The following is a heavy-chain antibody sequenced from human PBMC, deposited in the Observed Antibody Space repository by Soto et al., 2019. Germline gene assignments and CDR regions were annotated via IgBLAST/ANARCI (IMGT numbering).Heavy chain of an antibody. D-gene: IGHD5-18*01. CDR2: IYYSGST. CDR3: ARHDTSENWFDP. V-gene: IGHV4-39*01. CDR1: GGSISSSSYY. Sequence: SETLSLTCTVSGGSISSSSYYWGWIRQPPGKGLEWIGSIYYSGSTYYNPSLKSRVTISVDTSKNQFSLKLSSVTAADTAVYYCARHDTSENWFDPWGQGTLVTSPQ. J-gene: IGHJ5*02.